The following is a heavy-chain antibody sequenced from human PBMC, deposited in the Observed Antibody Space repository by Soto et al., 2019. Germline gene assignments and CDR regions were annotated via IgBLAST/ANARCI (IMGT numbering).Heavy chain of an antibody. D-gene: IGHD4-17*01. CDR1: GNTFTSYD. V-gene: IGHV1-8*01. CDR2: MNPNSGNT. Sequence: EASVKVSCKASGNTFTSYDINWVRQDTGQGLEYLGWMNPNSGNTAYVQKFHGRVTMTWDTSITTAYMELSSLRSEDTAVYFCARGVKYGAYSRWFDPWGQGTLVTVSS. CDR3: ARGVKYGAYSRWFDP. J-gene: IGHJ5*02.